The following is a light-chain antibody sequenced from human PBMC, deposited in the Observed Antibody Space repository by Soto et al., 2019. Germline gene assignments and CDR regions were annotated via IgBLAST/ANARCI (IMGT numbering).Light chain of an antibody. CDR2: AAS. V-gene: IGKV1-39*01. CDR1: ESISRH. Sequence: DIQISQYPASLSSSVGDIFTITCGAAESISRHLNWYQQKPGRAPDLLIYAASTLQNGVPSRFTGSGSGTEFTLTITGLQLEDFATYYCQQDYSTLATFGQGTRLEIK. J-gene: IGKJ5*01. CDR3: QQDYSTLAT.